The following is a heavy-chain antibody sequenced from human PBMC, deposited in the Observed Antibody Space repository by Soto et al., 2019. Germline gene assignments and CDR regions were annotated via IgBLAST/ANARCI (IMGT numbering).Heavy chain of an antibody. CDR3: ARTEVGAAYDI. D-gene: IGHD3-3*01. Sequence: GGSLRLSCAASGFTVSSNYMSWVRQAPGKGLEWVSVIYSGGSTYYADSVKGRFTISRDNSKNTLYLQMNSLRAEDTAVYYCARTEVGAAYDIWGQGTMVTVSS. J-gene: IGHJ3*02. CDR2: IYSGGST. V-gene: IGHV3-66*01. CDR1: GFTVSSNY.